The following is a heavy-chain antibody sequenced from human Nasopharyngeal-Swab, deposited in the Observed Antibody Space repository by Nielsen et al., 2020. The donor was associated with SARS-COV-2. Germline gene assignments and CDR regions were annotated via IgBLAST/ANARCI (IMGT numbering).Heavy chain of an antibody. CDR2: ISGSNTYT. D-gene: IGHD4-17*01. CDR1: GLTSSDYY. CDR3: ARGGGDYLPIDS. Sequence: GEPLKISCAASGLTSSDYYMSWIRQAPGKGLEWLSYISGSNTYTNYADSVKGRFTVSRDNAKNSLFLQMNSLRAEDMAVYYCARGGGDYLPIDSWGQGTLVTVSS. J-gene: IGHJ4*02. V-gene: IGHV3-11*05.